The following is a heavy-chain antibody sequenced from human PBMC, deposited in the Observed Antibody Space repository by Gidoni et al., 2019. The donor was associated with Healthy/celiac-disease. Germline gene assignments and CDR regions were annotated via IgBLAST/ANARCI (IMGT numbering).Heavy chain of an antibody. CDR1: GPPFDDYA. CDR2: ISGNSGSI. V-gene: IGHV3-9*01. D-gene: IGHD5-12*01. CDR3: AKDIVATTHYFDY. J-gene: IGHJ4*02. Sequence: EVQLVESGGGLVQPGRSLRLSCAPSGPPFDDYAMHWVRQAPGKGVGWVSGISGNSGSIGYADSVKGRFTISRDNAKNSLYLQMNSLRAEDTALYYCAKDIVATTHYFDYWGQGTLVTVSS.